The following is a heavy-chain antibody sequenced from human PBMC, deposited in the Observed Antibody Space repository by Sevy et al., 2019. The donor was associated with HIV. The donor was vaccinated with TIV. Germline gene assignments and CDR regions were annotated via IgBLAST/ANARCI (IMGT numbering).Heavy chain of an antibody. CDR2: IYYSGST. J-gene: IGHJ4*02. Sequence: SETLSLTCTVSGGSISSSSYYWGWIRQPPGKGLAWIGSIYYSGSTYYNPSLQSRVTISVDTSKNQFSLKLSSVTAADTAVYYCATQDGYNLRYFDYWGQGTLVTVSS. CDR3: ATQDGYNLRYFDY. D-gene: IGHD5-12*01. CDR1: GGSISSSSYY. V-gene: IGHV4-39*01.